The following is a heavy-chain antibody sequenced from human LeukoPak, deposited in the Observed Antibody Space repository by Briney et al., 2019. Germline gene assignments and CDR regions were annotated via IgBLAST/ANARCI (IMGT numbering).Heavy chain of an antibody. CDR1: GFTVSSNY. J-gene: IGHJ3*02. D-gene: IGHD6-13*01. V-gene: IGHV3-53*01. Sequence: PGGSLRLSCAASGFTVSSNYMSWVRQAPGKGLEWVSVIYSGGSTYYADSVKGRFTISRDNSKNTLYLQMNSLRAEDTAVYYCARERASSSWYDAFDIWGQGTMVTVSS. CDR3: ARERASSSWYDAFDI. CDR2: IYSGGST.